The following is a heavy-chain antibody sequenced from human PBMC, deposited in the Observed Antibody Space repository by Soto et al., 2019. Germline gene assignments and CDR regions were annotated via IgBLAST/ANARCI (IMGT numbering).Heavy chain of an antibody. CDR2: ISYDGSNK. Sequence: PGGSLRLSCAASGFTFSSYGMHWVRQAPGKGLEWVAVISYDGSNKYYADSVKGRFTISRDNSKNTLYLQMNSLRAEDTAVYYCAKDKYPFVVVPAALCPFDYWGQGTLVTVSS. CDR3: AKDKYPFVVVPAALCPFDY. CDR1: GFTFSSYG. V-gene: IGHV3-30*18. D-gene: IGHD2-2*01. J-gene: IGHJ4*02.